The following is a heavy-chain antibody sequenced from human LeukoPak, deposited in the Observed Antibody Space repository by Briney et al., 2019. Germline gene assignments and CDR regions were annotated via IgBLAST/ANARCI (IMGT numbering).Heavy chain of an antibody. CDR1: GLTFNNYW. CDR3: ARAMPHDNWFDP. V-gene: IGHV3-74*03. J-gene: IGHJ5*02. Sequence: GGSLRLSCAASGLTFNNYWMHWVRQVAGKGLVWVARINGDASNTTYADSVKGRFTISRDNAKNTLYLQMNSLRVDDTAVYYCARAMPHDNWFDPWGQGSLVTVSS. D-gene: IGHD2-2*01. CDR2: INGDASNT.